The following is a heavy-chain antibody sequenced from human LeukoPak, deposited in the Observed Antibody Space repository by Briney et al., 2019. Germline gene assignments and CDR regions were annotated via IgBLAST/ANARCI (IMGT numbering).Heavy chain of an antibody. Sequence: GWSLRLSCAASGFTFSSYAMSWVRQAPGKGLEWVSSISSGSDLIYYADSVKGRFTISRDNAENSLYLQMSSLRDDDTAVYYCAREYSSSSPLDYWGQGTLVTVSS. CDR3: AREYSSSSPLDY. CDR2: ISSGSDLI. V-gene: IGHV3-21*01. D-gene: IGHD6-6*01. J-gene: IGHJ4*02. CDR1: GFTFSSYA.